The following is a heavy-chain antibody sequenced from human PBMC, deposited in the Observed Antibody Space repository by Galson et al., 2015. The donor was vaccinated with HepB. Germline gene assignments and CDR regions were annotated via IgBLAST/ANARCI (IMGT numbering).Heavy chain of an antibody. J-gene: IGHJ6*03. CDR1: GGTFSSYA. D-gene: IGHD2-2*01. Sequence: SVKVSCKASGGTFSSYAISWVRQAPGQGLEWMGGIIPIFGTANYAQKFQGRVTITADESTSTAYMELSSLRSEDTAVYYCAGEDIVVVPAADYYYYMDVWGKGTTVTVSS. V-gene: IGHV1-69*13. CDR3: AGEDIVVVPAADYYYYMDV. CDR2: IIPIFGTA.